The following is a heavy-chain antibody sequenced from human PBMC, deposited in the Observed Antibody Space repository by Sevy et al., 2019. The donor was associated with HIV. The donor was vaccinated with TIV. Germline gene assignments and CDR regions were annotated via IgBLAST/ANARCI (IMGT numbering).Heavy chain of an antibody. CDR1: GFTFSSYW. V-gene: IGHV3-7*01. CDR3: ASPWGGYSSGWYSVDY. J-gene: IGHJ4*02. D-gene: IGHD6-19*01. Sequence: GGSPRLSCAASGFTFSSYWMSWVRQAPGKGLEWVANIKQDGSEKYYVDSVKGRFTISRDNAKNSLYLQMNSLRAEDTAVYYCASPWGGYSSGWYSVDYWGQGTLVTVSS. CDR2: IKQDGSEK.